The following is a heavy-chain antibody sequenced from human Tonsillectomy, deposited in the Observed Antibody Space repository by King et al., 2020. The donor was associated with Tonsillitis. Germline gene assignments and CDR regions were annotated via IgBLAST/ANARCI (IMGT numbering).Heavy chain of an antibody. V-gene: IGHV1-69*01. CDR2: VIPLFATA. D-gene: IGHD6-13*01. CDR3: ARLNIAASRWYTLDY. CDR1: GGNFSHYA. Sequence: VQLVESGADVRKPGSSVKVSCKASGGNFSHYAINWVRQVPGQGLEWMGGVIPLFATANYAQTVQGRLTIAANDSTHTAYMDLSSLTSDDTAIYYCARLNIAASRWYTLDYWGEGALVTVSP. J-gene: IGHJ4*02.